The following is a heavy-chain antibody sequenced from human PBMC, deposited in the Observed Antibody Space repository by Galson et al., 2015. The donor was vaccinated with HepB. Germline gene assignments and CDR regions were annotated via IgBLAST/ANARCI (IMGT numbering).Heavy chain of an antibody. CDR1: AVTFNSYT. V-gene: IGHV1-69*02. D-gene: IGHD3-10*01. CDR3: ARGVYHGSGNYYLGQFDS. J-gene: IGHJ4*02. Sequence: SVKVSCKASAVTFNSYTINWIRQAPGQGLKWLGRITPILGIPNYAQDFQGRATITADRSTSTAYLELSSLGSEDTAVYYCARGVYHGSGNYYLGQFDSWGQGTLVTVSS. CDR2: ITPILGIP.